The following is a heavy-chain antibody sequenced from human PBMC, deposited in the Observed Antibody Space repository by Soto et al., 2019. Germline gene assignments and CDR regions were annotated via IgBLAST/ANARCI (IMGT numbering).Heavy chain of an antibody. J-gene: IGHJ5*02. Sequence: ASVKVSCKASGYTFSSYDIHWVRQAPGQRLEWMGWINAGNTNTRYSRKFQGRVTITRDTSATTAYMELNSLRSEDTAVYYCAREAVAAAGTDNWFDPWGQGTLVTV. V-gene: IGHV1-3*01. D-gene: IGHD6-13*01. CDR3: AREAVAAAGTDNWFDP. CDR2: INAGNTNT. CDR1: GYTFSSYD.